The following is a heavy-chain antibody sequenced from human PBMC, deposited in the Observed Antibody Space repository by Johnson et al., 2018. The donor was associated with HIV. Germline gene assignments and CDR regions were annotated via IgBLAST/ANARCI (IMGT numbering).Heavy chain of an antibody. CDR3: ARVGYQLHDAFDL. CDR2: IKQDGSEK. Sequence: VQLVESGGGVVQPGGSLRLSCAASGFTFSSYWMSWVRQAPGKGLEWVANIKQDGSEKYYADSVKGRFTLSRDNAKNSLFLQMHSLRVEDTAIYYCARVGYQLHDAFDLWGQGTMVTVSS. D-gene: IGHD2-2*01. J-gene: IGHJ3*01. CDR1: GFTFSSYW. V-gene: IGHV3-7*01.